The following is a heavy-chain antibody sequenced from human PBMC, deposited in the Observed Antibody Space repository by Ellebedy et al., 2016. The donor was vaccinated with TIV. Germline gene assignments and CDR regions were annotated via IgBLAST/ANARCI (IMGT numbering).Heavy chain of an antibody. D-gene: IGHD7-27*01. Sequence: SETLSLXCTVSGGSISSYYWSWIRQPPGKGLEWIGYIYYSGSTNYNPSLKSRVTISVDTSKNQFSLKLSSVTAADTAVYYCARTGDRPGHWYFDLWGRGTLVTVSS. CDR2: IYYSGST. J-gene: IGHJ2*01. CDR1: GGSISSYY. CDR3: ARTGDRPGHWYFDL. V-gene: IGHV4-59*01.